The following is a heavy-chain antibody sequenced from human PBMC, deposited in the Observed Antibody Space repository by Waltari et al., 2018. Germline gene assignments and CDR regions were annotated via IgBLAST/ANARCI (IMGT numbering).Heavy chain of an antibody. Sequence: QVQLVESGGGVVQPGRSLRLSCAASGFTFSSYAMPWVGQAPGKGLEWVAVISYDGSNNYYADSVKGRFTISRDNSKTTLYLQMNSLRAEDTAVYYCARPPGYGSGSKDYYYMDVWGKGTTVTVSS. CDR1: GFTFSSYA. CDR3: ARPPGYGSGSKDYYYMDV. CDR2: ISYDGSNN. V-gene: IGHV3-30-3*01. J-gene: IGHJ6*03. D-gene: IGHD3-10*01.